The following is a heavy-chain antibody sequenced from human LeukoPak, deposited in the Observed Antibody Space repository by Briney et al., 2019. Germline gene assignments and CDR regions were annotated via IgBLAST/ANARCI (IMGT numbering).Heavy chain of an antibody. CDR3: ARDKVSSSSGWYMPYYFDY. Sequence: SVKVSCKASGGTLSSYAISWVRQAPGQGLEWMGRIIPIFGTANYAQKFQGRVTITTDESTSTAYMELSSLRSEDTAVYYCARDKVSSSSGWYMPYYFDYWGQGTLVTVSS. V-gene: IGHV1-69*05. J-gene: IGHJ4*02. D-gene: IGHD6-19*01. CDR1: GGTLSSYA. CDR2: IIPIFGTA.